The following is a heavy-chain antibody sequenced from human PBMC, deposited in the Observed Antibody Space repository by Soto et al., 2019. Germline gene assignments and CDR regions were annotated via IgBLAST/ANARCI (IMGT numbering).Heavy chain of an antibody. CDR2: ISSSSSYI. CDR3: ARASDRTSYYYYMDV. V-gene: IGHV3-21*01. CDR1: GFTFSSYS. Sequence: GGSLRLSCAASGFTFSSYSMNWVRQAPGKGLEWVSSISSSSSYIYYADSVKGRFTISRDNAKNSLYLQMNSLRAEDTAVYYCARASDRTSYYYYMDVWGKGTTVTVSS. D-gene: IGHD3-22*01. J-gene: IGHJ6*03.